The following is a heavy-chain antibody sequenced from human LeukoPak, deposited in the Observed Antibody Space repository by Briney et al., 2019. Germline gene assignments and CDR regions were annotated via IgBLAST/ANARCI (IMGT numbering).Heavy chain of an antibody. CDR3: ARLDSSSWNYFDY. V-gene: IGHV5-51*01. J-gene: IGHJ4*02. D-gene: IGHD6-13*01. CDR2: IYPGDSDT. CDR1: GYSFTSYW. Sequence: GESLKISCKGSGYSFTSYWIGWVRQMPGKGLEWMGIIYPGDSDTRYSPSFQGQVTISADKSISTAYLQWSGLKASDTAMYYCARLDSSSWNYFDYWGQGTLVTVSS.